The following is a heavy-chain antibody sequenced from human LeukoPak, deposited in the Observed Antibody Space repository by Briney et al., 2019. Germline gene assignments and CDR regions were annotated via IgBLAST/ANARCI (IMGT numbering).Heavy chain of an antibody. D-gene: IGHD6-6*01. V-gene: IGHV3-48*03. CDR1: GFTFSTDE. CDR3: ARDLGGSSSSAWFDP. J-gene: IGHJ5*02. Sequence: GGSLRLSCAASGFTFSTDEMNWVRQAPGKGLEWVSYISSSGSAMYYTDSVKGRFTISRDNAKNSLYLQMNSLRAEDTAVYYCARDLGGSSSSAWFDPWGQGTLVTVSS. CDR2: ISSSGSAM.